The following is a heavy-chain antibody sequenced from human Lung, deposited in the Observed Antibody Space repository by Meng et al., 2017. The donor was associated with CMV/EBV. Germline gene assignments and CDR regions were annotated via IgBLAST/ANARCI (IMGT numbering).Heavy chain of an antibody. D-gene: IGHD2-2*01. V-gene: IGHV3-11*04. J-gene: IGHJ6*02. Sequence: GESXKISXAASGFTFSDYYMTWIRRAPGKGLEWISYISGSGYTTYYADSVKGRFTISRDNAKSSLYLQMNSLTAEDTGVYYCARDLPLAWYQPDGGDVWGQGIXVTVSS. CDR3: ARDLPLAWYQPDGGDV. CDR2: ISGSGYTT. CDR1: GFTFSDYY.